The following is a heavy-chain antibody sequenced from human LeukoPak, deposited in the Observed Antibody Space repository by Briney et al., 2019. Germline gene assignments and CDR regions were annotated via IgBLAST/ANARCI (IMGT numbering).Heavy chain of an antibody. Sequence: GGSLRLSCAASGFTFSSYWMSWVRQVPGKGPEWVSVIYSGGSTYYADSVKGRFTVSRDNSKNTLYLQMNSLRAEDTAVYYCASTTRGGTYYYYMDVWGKGTTVTISS. V-gene: IGHV3-53*01. CDR1: GFTFSSYW. D-gene: IGHD1-1*01. CDR3: ASTTRGGTYYYYMDV. J-gene: IGHJ6*03. CDR2: IYSGGST.